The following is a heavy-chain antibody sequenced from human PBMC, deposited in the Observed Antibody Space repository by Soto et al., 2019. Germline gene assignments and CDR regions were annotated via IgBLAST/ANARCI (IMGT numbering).Heavy chain of an antibody. J-gene: IGHJ3*02. D-gene: IGHD3-22*01. CDR2: IKQDGSEK. V-gene: IGHV3-7*03. CDR3: ARDHYDSSGYYYKPPRSAFDI. CDR1: GFTFSSYW. Sequence: EVQLVESGGGLVQPGGSLRLSCAASGFTFSSYWMSWVRQAPGKGLEWVANIKQDGSEKYYVDSVKGRFTISRDNAKNSLYLQMNSLRAEDTAVYYCARDHYDSSGYYYKPPRSAFDIWGQGTMVTVSS.